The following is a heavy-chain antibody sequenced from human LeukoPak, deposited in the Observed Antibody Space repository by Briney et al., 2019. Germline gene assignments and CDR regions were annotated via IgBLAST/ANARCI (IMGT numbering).Heavy chain of an antibody. V-gene: IGHV4-4*02. J-gene: IGHJ4*02. CDR2: MYLSGTD. CDR3: ARAHLAAAGTPFDY. Sequence: SETLSLTCAVSGGSISSVNLWSWVRQPPGKGLEWVGEMYLSGTDTYNPSLRGRVTISVDKSKNQFSLKLSSVTAADTAVYYCARAHLAAAGTPFDYWGQGTLVTVSS. D-gene: IGHD6-13*01. CDR1: GGSISSVNL.